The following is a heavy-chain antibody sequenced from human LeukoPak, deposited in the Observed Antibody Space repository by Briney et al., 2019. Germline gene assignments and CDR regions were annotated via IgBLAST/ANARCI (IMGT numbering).Heavy chain of an antibody. CDR3: ARIYPSL. V-gene: IGHV1-46*01. Sequence: GASVKVSCKASGYTFTSYYMHWVRQAPGQGLEWMGIINPSGGSTSYAQKFQGRVTMTTDTSTSTAYMELRSLRSDDTAVYYCARIYPSLWGQGTLVTVSS. CDR2: INPSGGST. J-gene: IGHJ4*02. CDR1: GYTFTSYY.